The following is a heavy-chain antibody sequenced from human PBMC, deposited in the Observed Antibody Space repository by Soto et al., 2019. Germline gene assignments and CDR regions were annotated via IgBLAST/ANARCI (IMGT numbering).Heavy chain of an antibody. V-gene: IGHV3-13*01. Sequence: EVQLVESGGGLVQPGGSLRLSCAASGFTFSTYDMQWVRQAPGKGLEWVSAITTAGDTYYPDSVKGRFTISRENAKNSLYLQMSGLRAGDTAMYYCARSFVWNDSLDYWGQGPLVTVSS. CDR1: GFTFSTYD. D-gene: IGHD1-1*01. J-gene: IGHJ4*02. CDR2: ITTAGDT. CDR3: ARSFVWNDSLDY.